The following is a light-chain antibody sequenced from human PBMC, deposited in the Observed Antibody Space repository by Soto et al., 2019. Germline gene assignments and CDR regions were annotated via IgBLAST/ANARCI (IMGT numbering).Light chain of an antibody. CDR3: QQFNSYPFT. Sequence: AIQLTQSPSSLSASVGDRVTITCRASQGINSALAWYHQKPGKAPNLLIYDASSLESGVPSRFSGSGSGKDFTLTISSLQPEDFATYYCQQFNSYPFTFGPGTKVDIK. CDR2: DAS. V-gene: IGKV1-13*02. CDR1: QGINSA. J-gene: IGKJ3*01.